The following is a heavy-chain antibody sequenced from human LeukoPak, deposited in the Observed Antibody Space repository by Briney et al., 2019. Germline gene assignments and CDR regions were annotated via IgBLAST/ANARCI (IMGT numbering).Heavy chain of an antibody. CDR2: ISGSGGST. CDR1: GFTFSSYA. CDR3: ARDSGYSYADDY. J-gene: IGHJ4*02. D-gene: IGHD5-18*01. V-gene: IGHV3-23*01. Sequence: GGSPRLSCAASGFTFSSYAMSWVRQAPGKGLEWVSAISGSGGSTYYADSVKGRFTISRDNSKNTLYLQMNSLRAEDTAVYYCARDSGYSYADDYWGQGTLVTVSS.